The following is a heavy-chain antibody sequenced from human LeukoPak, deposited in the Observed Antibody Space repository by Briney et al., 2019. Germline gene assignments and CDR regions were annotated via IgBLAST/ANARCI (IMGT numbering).Heavy chain of an antibody. CDR1: GFNFSTYW. CDR3: Y. CDR2: IKEDGSEI. V-gene: IGHV3-7*01. Sequence: PGGSLRLSCTASGFNFSTYWMTWVRHVPGKGLEWVANIKEDGSEIYYVDAVKGRFSISRDNAKTSLYLQMHSLSVADTGLYFDYWGQGTLVTVSS. J-gene: IGHJ4*02.